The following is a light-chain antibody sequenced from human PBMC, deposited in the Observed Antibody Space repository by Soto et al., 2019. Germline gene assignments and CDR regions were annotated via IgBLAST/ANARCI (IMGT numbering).Light chain of an antibody. J-gene: IGKJ5*01. CDR2: DAY. V-gene: IGKV3-11*01. Sequence: EIVLTQSPATLSLSPGERATLSCRASQGVSSHLAWYQHKPGQAPRLLIYDAYSRATGVPARFSGSGSGTDFTLTISSHESEDVAVYYCQQRRNWPITFGQGTRLEIK. CDR1: QGVSSH. CDR3: QQRRNWPIT.